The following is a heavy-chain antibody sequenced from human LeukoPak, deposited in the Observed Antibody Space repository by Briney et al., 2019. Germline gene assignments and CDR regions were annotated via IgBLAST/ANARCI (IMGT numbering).Heavy chain of an antibody. CDR1: GFTFSSYT. CDR2: ISKSSNYM. V-gene: IGHV3-21*01. Sequence: PGGSLRLSCAASGFTFSSYTMNWVRRAPGKGLEWVSSISKSSNYMYYADSVKGRFTISRDNAKNSVYLQMNSLRAEDTAVYFCAWGYILTGFPVDVWGKGTTVTVSS. CDR3: AWGYILTGFPVDV. J-gene: IGHJ6*04. D-gene: IGHD3-9*01.